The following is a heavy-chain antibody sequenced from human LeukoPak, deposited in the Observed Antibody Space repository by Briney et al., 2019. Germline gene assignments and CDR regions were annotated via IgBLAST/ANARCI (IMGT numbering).Heavy chain of an antibody. Sequence: ASVKVSCKASGYTFTSYYMHWVRQAPGQGREWMGIINPSGGSTSYAQKFQGRVTMTRDTSTSTVYMELSSLRSQDTAVYYCARGYVGAAAGTGTRYWGQGPLVTVSS. CDR1: GYTFTSYY. CDR3: ARGYVGAAAGTGTRY. V-gene: IGHV1-46*01. CDR2: INPSGGST. D-gene: IGHD6-13*01. J-gene: IGHJ4*02.